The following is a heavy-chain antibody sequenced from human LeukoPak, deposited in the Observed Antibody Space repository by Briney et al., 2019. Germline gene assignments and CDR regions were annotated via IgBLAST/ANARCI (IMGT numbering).Heavy chain of an antibody. V-gene: IGHV1-18*01. CDR3: ARVPYYYGSGSFRGNWFDP. D-gene: IGHD3-10*01. CDR2: ISAYNGNT. CDR1: GYTFTSYG. J-gene: IGHJ5*02. Sequence: GASVKASCNASGYTFTSYGISWVRQAPGQGLEWMGWISAYNGNTNYAQKLQGRVTMTTDTSTSTAYMELRSLSSDDTAVYYCARVPYYYGSGSFRGNWFDPWGQGTLVTVSS.